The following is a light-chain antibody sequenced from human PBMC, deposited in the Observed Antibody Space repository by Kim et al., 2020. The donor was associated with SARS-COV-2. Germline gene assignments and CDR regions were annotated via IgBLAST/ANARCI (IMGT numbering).Light chain of an antibody. J-gene: IGLJ3*02. CDR1: RCKFGNDC. Sequence: PGQKVRISCSGTRCKFGNDCVSWYQQVPGAAPKLLIQDNTKRPSGIPDRFSGSKSGASATLGITGLQTGDEADYYCATWDSSLSALFGGGTQLTVL. CDR2: DNT. V-gene: IGLV1-51*01. CDR3: ATWDSSLSAL.